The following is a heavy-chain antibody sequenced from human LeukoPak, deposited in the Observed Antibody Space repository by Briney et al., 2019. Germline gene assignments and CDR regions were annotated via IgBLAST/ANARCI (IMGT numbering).Heavy chain of an antibody. CDR3: ATEYQLLYGYYSNGMDV. CDR1: GYTLTELS. CDR2: FDSEDGET. D-gene: IGHD2-2*02. Sequence: ASVKGSCKVCGYTLTELSMHWVGQARGKGLEWMGGFDSEDGETIYAQKFQGRVTMTEDTSTDTAYMELSSLRSADTAVYYRATEYQLLYGYYSNGMDVWGQGTTVTVSS. V-gene: IGHV1-24*01. J-gene: IGHJ6*02.